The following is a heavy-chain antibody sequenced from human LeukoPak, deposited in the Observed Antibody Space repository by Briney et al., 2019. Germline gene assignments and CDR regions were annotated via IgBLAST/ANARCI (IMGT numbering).Heavy chain of an antibody. V-gene: IGHV3-30*02. J-gene: IGHJ4*02. CDR3: AKPLAGYSSAFDY. Sequence: GGSLRLSCAASGSTFSNYGVHWVRQAPGKGLEWVAFIRYDGSNKYYADSVKGRFTISRDNSKNTLYLQMDSLRAGDTALYYCAKPLAGYSSAFDYWGQGTLVTVSS. D-gene: IGHD5-18*01. CDR2: IRYDGSNK. CDR1: GSTFSNYG.